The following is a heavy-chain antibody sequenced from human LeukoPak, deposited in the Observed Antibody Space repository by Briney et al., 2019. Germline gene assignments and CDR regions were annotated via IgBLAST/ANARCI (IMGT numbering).Heavy chain of an antibody. CDR1: GFTFSSYE. V-gene: IGHV3-48*03. CDR2: ISSSGSTI. Sequence: GGSLRLSCAASGFTFSSYEMNWVRQAPGKGLEWVSYISSSGSTIYYADSVKGRFTISRDNAKNSLYLQMNSLRAEDTAVYYCASVIVADAFDIWGQGTMVTVSS. CDR3: ASVIVADAFDI. J-gene: IGHJ3*02. D-gene: IGHD3-22*01.